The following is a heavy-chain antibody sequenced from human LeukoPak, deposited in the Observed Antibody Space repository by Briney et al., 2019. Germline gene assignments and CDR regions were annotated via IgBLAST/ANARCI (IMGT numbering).Heavy chain of an antibody. J-gene: IGHJ4*02. V-gene: IGHV1-3*04. CDR1: VDTSTSYV. D-gene: IGHD4-17*01. CDR2: INTGNSNT. CDR3: ASADINDYGDPRFDY. Sequence: GASLWVSSKAPVDTSTSYVMYCGRDGPVHRLVWVGGINTGNSNTKYSQKFQGRVTITRDTSASTAYMELSSLRSEDTAVYYCASADINDYGDPRFDYWGQGTLVTVSS.